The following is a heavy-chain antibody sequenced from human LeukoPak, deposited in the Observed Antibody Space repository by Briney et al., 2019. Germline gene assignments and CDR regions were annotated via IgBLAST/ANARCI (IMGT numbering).Heavy chain of an antibody. CDR3: AREGGEMHWFDP. CDR1: GGSINNGGYY. CDR2: IYHSGTT. V-gene: IGHV4-31*03. J-gene: IGHJ5*02. D-gene: IGHD5-24*01. Sequence: SETLSLTCTVSGGSINNGGYYWSWIRQRPGKGLEWIGYIYHSGTTYYNPSFESRAGISVDTSKNQFFLNMNSVTAADTAVYYCAREGGEMHWFDPWGQGTLVTVSS.